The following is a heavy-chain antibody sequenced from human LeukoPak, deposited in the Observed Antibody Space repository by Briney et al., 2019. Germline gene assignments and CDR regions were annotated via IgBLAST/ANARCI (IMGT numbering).Heavy chain of an antibody. D-gene: IGHD3-10*01. CDR3: ARQNYGSAPLRY. CDR1: GGSISSGSYY. J-gene: IGHJ4*02. V-gene: IGHV4-61*02. CDR2: IYTSGST. Sequence: PSETLSLTCTVSGGSISSGSYYWSWIRQPAGKGLEWIGRIYTSGSTHYNPSLKSRVTISVDTSKNQFSLKLTSVTAADTAVYYCARQNYGSAPLRYWGQGTLVTVSS.